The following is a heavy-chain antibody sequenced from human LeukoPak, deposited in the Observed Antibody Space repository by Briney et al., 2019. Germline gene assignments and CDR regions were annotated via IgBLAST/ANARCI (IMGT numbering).Heavy chain of an antibody. CDR3: ARGIHYDSSGPDY. V-gene: IGHV4-34*01. Sequence: PSETLSLTCAVYGGSFSGYYWSWIRQPPGKGLEWIGEINHSGSTNYNPSLKSRVTISVDTSKNQFSLKLSSVTAADTAVYYCARGIHYDSSGPDYWGQGTLVTVSS. CDR2: INHSGST. J-gene: IGHJ4*02. CDR1: GGSFSGYY. D-gene: IGHD3-22*01.